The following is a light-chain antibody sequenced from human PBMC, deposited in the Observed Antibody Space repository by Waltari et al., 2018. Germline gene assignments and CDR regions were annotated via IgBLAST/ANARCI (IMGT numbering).Light chain of an antibody. CDR1: LHSNGCNF. CDR3: MRYMRALWT. J-gene: IGKJ1*01. V-gene: IGKV2-28*01. Sequence: LHSNGCNFMDWYLQKPGPPPELLFYLGCMRGSGLPRWIGSSGAREDFPMKISRVEAEYVRVYCCMRYMRALWTFGQGTKVEIK. CDR2: LGC.